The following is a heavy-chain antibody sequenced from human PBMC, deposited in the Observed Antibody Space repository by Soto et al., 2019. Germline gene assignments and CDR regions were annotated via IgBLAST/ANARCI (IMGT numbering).Heavy chain of an antibody. CDR1: GFLINNFA. J-gene: IGHJ4*02. Sequence: PGGSLRLSCVSSGFLINNFALNWVRQAPGKGLEWVSTLSKDGKNTHYSDSVRGRFTISRDDSKNTLFLQMNRLSPEDAAVCYCTKDPSTGYADSWGQGTLVTVSS. CDR3: TKDPSTGYADS. CDR2: LSKDGKNT. V-gene: IGHV3-23*01. D-gene: IGHD3-9*01.